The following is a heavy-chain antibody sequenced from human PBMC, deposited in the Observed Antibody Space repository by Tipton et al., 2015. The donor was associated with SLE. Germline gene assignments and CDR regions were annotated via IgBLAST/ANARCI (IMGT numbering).Heavy chain of an antibody. V-gene: IGHV4-31*03. CDR1: GDSISSGNYY. J-gene: IGHJ4*02. CDR3: ARTRNGADLYYPFDY. D-gene: IGHD3-10*01. CDR2: AYYTGST. Sequence: TLSLTCTVSGDSISSGNYYWSWFRQHPGEALEWIGYAYYTGSTYYNPSLESRVIISVDTSMNQFYLKLRSVTAADTAVYYCARTRNGADLYYPFDYWGQGTPVSVSS.